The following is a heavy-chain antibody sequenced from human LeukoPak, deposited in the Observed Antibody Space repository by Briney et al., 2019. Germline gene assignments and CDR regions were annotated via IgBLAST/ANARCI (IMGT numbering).Heavy chain of an antibody. CDR3: AKGVVAAANAAYYGMDG. J-gene: IGHJ6*02. CDR2: IYSGCST. CDR1: GFTVSSNY. Sequence: GGSLRLSCAASGFTVSSNYMSWVRQAPGKGLEWVSVIYSGCSTYCAESVKGRLVSARDISHITLYLQMNSLSAKDTAGYYCAKGVVAAANAAYYGMDGWGQGTTVSVPS. V-gene: IGHV3-66*01. D-gene: IGHD2-15*01.